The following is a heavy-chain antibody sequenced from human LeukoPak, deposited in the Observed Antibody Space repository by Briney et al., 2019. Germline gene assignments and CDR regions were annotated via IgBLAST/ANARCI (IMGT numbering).Heavy chain of an antibody. J-gene: IGHJ5*02. V-gene: IGHV1-2*06. CDR3: ARACSGGNCYSDNWFDP. CDR1: GYTFAGYY. CDR2: INPNSGDT. D-gene: IGHD2-15*01. Sequence: ASVKVSCKASGYTFAGYYMHWVRQAPGQGLEWMGRINPNSGDTNYAQKFHGRVTMTRDTSISTAYMELSRLRSDDTAVYYCARACSGGNCYSDNWFDPWGQGTLVTVSS.